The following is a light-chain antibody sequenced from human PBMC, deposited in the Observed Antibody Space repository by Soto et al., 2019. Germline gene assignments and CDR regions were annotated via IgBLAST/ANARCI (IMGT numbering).Light chain of an antibody. CDR2: KAS. V-gene: IGKV1-5*03. J-gene: IGKJ5*01. CDR3: QQLNSYPFT. CDR1: QSIGSW. Sequence: DIQMTQSPSTLSASVGDRVTISCRASQSIGSWLAWYQQKPGKAPKLLIYKASTLERGVPSSFSGSGSGTEFTLTISSLQPDDFATYYCQQLNSYPFTFGQGTRLE.